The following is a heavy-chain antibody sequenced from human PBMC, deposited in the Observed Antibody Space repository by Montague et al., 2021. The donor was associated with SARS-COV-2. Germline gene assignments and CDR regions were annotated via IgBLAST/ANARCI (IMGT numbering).Heavy chain of an antibody. Sequence: SETLSLTCSVSGGSFDSDNFFWGWIRQPPGKRLEWIGVISGGGRTFDNPSLKSRVTISVHTSRNQLSLNVKSVTAADTAGYYCARHRRYDVVTYYPDFWGQGILVTVSS. CDR1: GGSFDSDNFF. CDR3: ARHRRYDVVTYYPDF. D-gene: IGHD3-9*01. V-gene: IGHV4-39*01. J-gene: IGHJ4*02. CDR2: ISGGGRT.